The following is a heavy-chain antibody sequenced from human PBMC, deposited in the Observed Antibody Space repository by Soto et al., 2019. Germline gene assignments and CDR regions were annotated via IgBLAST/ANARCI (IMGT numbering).Heavy chain of an antibody. CDR3: ARETSVAGMDYFDY. CDR2: ISAYNGNT. J-gene: IGHJ4*02. D-gene: IGHD6-19*01. V-gene: IGHV1-18*01. CDR1: GYTYTSYG. Sequence: QVQLVQSGAEVKKPGASVKVSCKASGYTYTSYGISWVRQAPGQGLEWMGWISAYNGNTNYAQKLRGRVTMTTDTATSTAYMELRTLRSYDTAVYYCARETSVAGMDYFDYWGQGTLVTVSS.